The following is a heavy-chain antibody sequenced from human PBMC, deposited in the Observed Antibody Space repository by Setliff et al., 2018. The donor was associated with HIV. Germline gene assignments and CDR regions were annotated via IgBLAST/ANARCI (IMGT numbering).Heavy chain of an antibody. J-gene: IGHJ4*02. V-gene: IGHV3-7*05. CDR3: AKSSGYSSSWYLAD. Sequence: GESLKISCEASGFTFGDYWMSWVRQAPGKGLEWVAHIKKDGSEKYYVDSVKGRFTISRENAKKLVSLQLSNLRTDDTAVYYCAKSSGYSSSWYLADWGQGTLVTVSS. D-gene: IGHD6-13*01. CDR1: GFTFGDYW. CDR2: IKKDGSEK.